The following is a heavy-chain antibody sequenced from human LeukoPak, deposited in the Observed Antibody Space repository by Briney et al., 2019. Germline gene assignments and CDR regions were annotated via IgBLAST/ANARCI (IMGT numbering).Heavy chain of an antibody. CDR3: ARSFYDILIGYYQYFDY. CDR1: GFAFSDYY. Sequence: PGGSLRLSCAASGFAFSDYYMTWIRQAPGKGLEWVSYISSGSTYTNYGDAVKGRFIISRDNAKNSLYLQMNSLRAEDTAVYYCARSFYDILIGYYQYFDYWGQGTLVTVSS. V-gene: IGHV3-11*06. J-gene: IGHJ4*02. D-gene: IGHD3-9*01. CDR2: ISSGSTYT.